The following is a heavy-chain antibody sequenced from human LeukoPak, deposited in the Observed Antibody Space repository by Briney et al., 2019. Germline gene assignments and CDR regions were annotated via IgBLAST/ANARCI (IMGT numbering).Heavy chain of an antibody. V-gene: IGHV4-34*01. D-gene: IGHD6-19*01. CDR3: ARNEQWLGIDP. CDR2: INHSGST. J-gene: IGHJ5*02. Sequence: SETLSLTCAVYGGSFSGYYWSWIRQPPWKGLEWIGEINHSGSTNYNPSLKSRVTISVDTSKNQFSLKLSSVTAADTAVYYCARNEQWLGIDPWGQGTLVTVSS. CDR1: GGSFSGYY.